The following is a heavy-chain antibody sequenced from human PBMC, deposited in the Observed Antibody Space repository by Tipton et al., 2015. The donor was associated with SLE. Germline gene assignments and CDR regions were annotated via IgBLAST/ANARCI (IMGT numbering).Heavy chain of an antibody. V-gene: IGHV4-38-2*01. CDR3: ARAYNAFDI. J-gene: IGHJ3*02. Sequence: TLSLTCAVSGYSISSGYYWGWIRQPPGKGLEWIGSIYHSGSTYYNPSLKSRVTISVDTSKNQFSLKLSSVTAADTAVYYCARAYNAFDIWGQGTMVTVSS. D-gene: IGHD3-16*01. CDR2: IYHSGST. CDR1: GYSISSGYY.